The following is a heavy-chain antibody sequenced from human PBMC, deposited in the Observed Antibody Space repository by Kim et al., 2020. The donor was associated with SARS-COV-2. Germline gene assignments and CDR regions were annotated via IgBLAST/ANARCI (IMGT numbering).Heavy chain of an antibody. CDR3: ARAWAGRRYCSGGSCYSGFDY. Sequence: SETLSLTCAVYGGSFSGYYWSWIRQPPGKGLEWIGEINHSGSTNYNPSLKSRVTISVDTSKNQFSLKLSSVTAADTAVYYCARAWAGRRYCSGGSCYSGFDYWGQGTLVTVSS. J-gene: IGHJ4*02. V-gene: IGHV4-34*01. D-gene: IGHD2-15*01. CDR2: INHSGST. CDR1: GGSFSGYY.